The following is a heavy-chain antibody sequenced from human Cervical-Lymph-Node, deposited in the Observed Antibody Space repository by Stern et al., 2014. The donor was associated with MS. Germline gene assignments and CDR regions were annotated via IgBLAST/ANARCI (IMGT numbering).Heavy chain of an antibody. CDR1: GGSTSSSNYY. V-gene: IGHV4-39*01. D-gene: IGHD3-10*01. CDR2: ISNSETP. J-gene: IGHJ4*02. Sequence: QVQLQESGPGLVKPSETLSLTCTVSGGSTSSSNYYWGWIRQPPGKGLEWIATISNSETPISLPSLKSPLTISIHTPKTHFPRKLISGTAADTAVYYCASLNGSGSYPDYWGQGTLVIVSS. CDR3: ASLNGSGSYPDY.